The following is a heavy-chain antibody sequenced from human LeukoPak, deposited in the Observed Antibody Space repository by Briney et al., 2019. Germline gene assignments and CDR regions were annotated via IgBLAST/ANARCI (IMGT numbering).Heavy chain of an antibody. CDR3: ARELAGSRWDYFDF. CDR1: GFTFSSYS. Sequence: GGSLRLSCAASGFTFSSYSMNWVRQAPGKGLEWVSYSSGSGSTMYYADSVKGRFTISRDNAKNSLYLQMNSLRAEDTAVYYCARELAGSRWDYFDFWGQGTLVTVSS. D-gene: IGHD4-23*01. J-gene: IGHJ4*02. CDR2: SSGSGSTM. V-gene: IGHV3-48*04.